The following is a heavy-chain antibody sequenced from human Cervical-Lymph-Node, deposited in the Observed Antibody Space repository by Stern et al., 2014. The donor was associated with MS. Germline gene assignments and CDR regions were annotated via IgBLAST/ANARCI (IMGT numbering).Heavy chain of an antibody. J-gene: IGHJ5*02. CDR3: ASSIVVVPAAENKGFDP. D-gene: IGHD2-2*01. CDR2: ISSTSTYI. V-gene: IGHV3-21*01. CDR1: GFNFSSYA. Sequence: EVQLVQSGGGLVKPGGSLRVSCVGSGFNFSSYAMNWVRQAPGKGLEWVSSISSTSTYIYYADSMKGRFTISRDNAKNSLFLQMTSLRAEDTAVYYCASSIVVVPAAENKGFDPWGQGTLVTVSS.